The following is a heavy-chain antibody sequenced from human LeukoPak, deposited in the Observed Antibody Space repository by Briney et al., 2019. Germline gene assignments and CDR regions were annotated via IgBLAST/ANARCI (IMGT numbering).Heavy chain of an antibody. V-gene: IGHV4-39*01. D-gene: IGHD3-10*01. Sequence: SGTLSLTCTVSGGSITSSSYSWGWIRQSPGKGLEWIGTIYYSVGTYYKPSLKSRVTISVDTSKNQFSLNLRSVTAADTAVYFCARARYFYGSGSYYFNWFDPWGQGTLVTVST. CDR2: IYYSVGT. J-gene: IGHJ5*02. CDR3: ARARYFYGSGSYYFNWFDP. CDR1: GGSITSSSYS.